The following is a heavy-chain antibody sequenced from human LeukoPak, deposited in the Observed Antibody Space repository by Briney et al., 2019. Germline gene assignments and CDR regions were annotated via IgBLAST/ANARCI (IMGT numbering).Heavy chain of an antibody. V-gene: IGHV3-11*01. CDR1: AFFFSDYY. Sequence: GGSLRLSCAASAFFFSDYYMSWVRQAPGKGLEWVSYISSSGNSIYYADSVKGRFTISRDNAKNSLYLQMNSLRAEDTAVYYCARDPLNGALDIWGQGTLVTVSS. CDR3: ARDPLNGALDI. CDR2: ISSSGNSI. J-gene: IGHJ3*02.